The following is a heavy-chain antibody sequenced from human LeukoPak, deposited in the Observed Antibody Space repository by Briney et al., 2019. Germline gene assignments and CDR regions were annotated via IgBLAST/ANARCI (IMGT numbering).Heavy chain of an antibody. CDR1: GYTFTSYG. J-gene: IGHJ4*02. CDR2: ISAYNGNT. Sequence: ASVKVSCKASGYTFTSYGISWVRQAPGQGLEWMGWISAYNGNTNYAQKLQGRVTMTTDTSTSTAYMELRSLRSDDTAVYYCARDLYYHDSSGYQDFDYWGQGTLVTVSS. V-gene: IGHV1-18*01. D-gene: IGHD3-22*01. CDR3: ARDLYYHDSSGYQDFDY.